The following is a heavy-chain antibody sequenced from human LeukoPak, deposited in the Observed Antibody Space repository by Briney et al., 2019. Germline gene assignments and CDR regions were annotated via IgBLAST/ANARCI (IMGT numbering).Heavy chain of an antibody. Sequence: GSLRLSCAASAFTFSRYWTTWVRQAPGKGLEWVANINEDGSEKYYLDSVRGRFTISRDNAKNSLYLQMDSLRAEDTAVYYCARESVAGTDAFDIWGQGTMVTVSS. J-gene: IGHJ3*02. CDR1: AFTFSRYW. CDR3: ARESVAGTDAFDI. CDR2: INEDGSEK. D-gene: IGHD6-19*01. V-gene: IGHV3-7*01.